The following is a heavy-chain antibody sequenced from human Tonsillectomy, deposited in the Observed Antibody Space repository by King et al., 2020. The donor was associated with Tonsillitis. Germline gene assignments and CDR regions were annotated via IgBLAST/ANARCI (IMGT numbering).Heavy chain of an antibody. D-gene: IGHD3-22*01. V-gene: IGHV4-39*01. Sequence: QLQESGPGLVKPSETLSLTCTVSGGSISSSSCYWGWIRQPPGKGLEWIGSIYYSGCTYYNPALRSRVTISVDTSKNLFSLKLSPVTAADTAVYYCAGRLYDSSGYYSWYFDLWGRGTLVTVSS. CDR2: IYYSGCT. CDR3: AGRLYDSSGYYSWYFDL. CDR1: GGSISSSSCY. J-gene: IGHJ2*01.